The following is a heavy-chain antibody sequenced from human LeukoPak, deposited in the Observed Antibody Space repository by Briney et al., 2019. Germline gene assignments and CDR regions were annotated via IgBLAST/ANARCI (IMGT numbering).Heavy chain of an antibody. Sequence: GASVKVSCKASGYTFTGYYMHWVRQAPGQGLEWMGWINPNSGGTNYAQKLQGRVTMTTDTSTSTAYMELRSLRSDDTAVYYCARVIGGCGKAVVPAATAPTGDCYYYYYMDVWGKGTTVTISS. J-gene: IGHJ6*03. CDR2: INPNSGGT. CDR3: ARVIGGCGKAVVPAATAPTGDCYYYYYMDV. D-gene: IGHD2-2*01. V-gene: IGHV1-2*02. CDR1: GYTFTGYY.